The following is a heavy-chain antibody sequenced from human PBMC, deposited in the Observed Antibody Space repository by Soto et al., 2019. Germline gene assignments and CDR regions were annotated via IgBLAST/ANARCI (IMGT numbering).Heavy chain of an antibody. CDR1: GGSINSGGYS. V-gene: IGHV4-30-2*01. D-gene: IGHD3-10*01. CDR3: AVSGRGGLDV. CDR2: IYRSGSA. J-gene: IGHJ6*02. Sequence: QLQLQESGSGLVKPSQKLSLTCTVSGGSINSGGYSWSWIRQPPGKGLEWIGYIYRSGSAYYSPSLQTRVTISVETAKNHFSLTLTSVTAADTAVYYCAVSGRGGLDVWGQGTTVTVSS.